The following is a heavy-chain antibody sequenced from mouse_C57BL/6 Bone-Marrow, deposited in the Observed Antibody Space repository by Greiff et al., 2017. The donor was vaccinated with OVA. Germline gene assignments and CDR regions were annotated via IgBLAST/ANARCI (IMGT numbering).Heavy chain of an antibody. D-gene: IGHD2-14*01. V-gene: IGHV1-69*01. CDR1: GYTFTSYW. Sequence: VQLQQPGAELVMPGASVKLSCKASGYTFTSYWMHWVKQRPGQGLEWIGEIDPSDSYTNYNQKFKGNSTLTVDKSSSTAYMQLSSLTSEDSAVYYCAGYVGERDYWGQGTTLSVSS. J-gene: IGHJ2*01. CDR2: IDPSDSYT. CDR3: AGYVGERDY.